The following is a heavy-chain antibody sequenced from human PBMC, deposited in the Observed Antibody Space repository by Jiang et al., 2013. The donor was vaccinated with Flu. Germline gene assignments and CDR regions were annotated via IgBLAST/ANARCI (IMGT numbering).Heavy chain of an antibody. CDR3: ARDARFKRRNDWFDP. J-gene: IGHJ5*02. V-gene: IGHV4-61*02. CDR1: GGSISSSSYY. CDR2: IYTSGST. D-gene: IGHD1-1*01. Sequence: GSGLVKPSETLSLTCTVSGGSISSSSYYWSWIRQPAGKGLEWIGRIYTSGSTNYNPSLKSRVTISVDTSKNQFSLKLSSVTAADTAVYYCARDARFKRRNDWFDPWGQGTLVTVSS.